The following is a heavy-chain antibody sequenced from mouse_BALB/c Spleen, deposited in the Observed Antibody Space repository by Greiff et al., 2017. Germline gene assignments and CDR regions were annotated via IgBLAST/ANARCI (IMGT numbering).Heavy chain of an antibody. CDR1: GFNIKDTY. CDR3: ARGRFTRDYFDY. J-gene: IGHJ2*01. Sequence: EVKLMESGAELVKPGASVKLSCTASGFNIKDTYMHWVKQRPEQGLEWIGRIDPANGNTKYDPKFQGKATITADTSSNTAYLQLSSLTSEDTAVYYCARGRFTRDYFDYWGQGTTLTVSS. V-gene: IGHV14-3*02. CDR2: IDPANGNT.